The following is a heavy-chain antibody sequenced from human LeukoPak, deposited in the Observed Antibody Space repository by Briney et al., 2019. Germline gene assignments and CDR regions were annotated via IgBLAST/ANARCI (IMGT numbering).Heavy chain of an antibody. V-gene: IGHV3-53*04. J-gene: IGHJ4*02. CDR2: IYSGGST. CDR3: ARDATGGYYDSSGYSD. CDR1: GFTVSSNY. D-gene: IGHD3-22*01. Sequence: PGGSLRLSCAAPGFTVSSNYMSWVRQAPGKGLEWVSVIYSGGSTYYADSVKGRFTISRHNSKNTLYLQMNSLRAEDTAVYYCARDATGGYYDSSGYSDWGQGTLVTVSS.